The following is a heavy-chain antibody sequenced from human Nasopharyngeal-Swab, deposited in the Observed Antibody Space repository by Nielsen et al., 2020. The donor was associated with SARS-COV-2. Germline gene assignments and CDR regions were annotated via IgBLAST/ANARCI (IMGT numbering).Heavy chain of an antibody. D-gene: IGHD6-19*01. Sequence: ASVKVSCKASGYTFTSYAMNWVRQAPGQGLEWMGWISAYNGNTNYAQKLQGRVTMTTDTSTSTAYMELRSLRSDDTAVYYCARDLEGSSGFDYWGQGTLVTVSS. CDR2: ISAYNGNT. V-gene: IGHV1-18*01. J-gene: IGHJ4*02. CDR3: ARDLEGSSGFDY. CDR1: GYTFTSYA.